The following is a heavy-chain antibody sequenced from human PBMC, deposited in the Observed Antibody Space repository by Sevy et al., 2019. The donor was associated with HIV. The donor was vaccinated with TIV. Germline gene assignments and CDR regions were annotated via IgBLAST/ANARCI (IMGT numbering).Heavy chain of an antibody. CDR1: EGTFSRHA. D-gene: IGHD2-2*01. V-gene: IGHV1-69*13. CDR3: ARGRDDSAVVPAVRLYYQYGMDV. CDR2: IIPIFGRG. J-gene: IGHJ6*02. Sequence: ASVKVSCKTSEGTFSRHAISWVRQAPGQGLEWMGGIIPIFGRGNYAQQFQGRVTITGDESMSTAYMELSSLRSDDRXXXXCARGRDDSAVVPAVRLYYQYGMDVWGQGTTVTVSS.